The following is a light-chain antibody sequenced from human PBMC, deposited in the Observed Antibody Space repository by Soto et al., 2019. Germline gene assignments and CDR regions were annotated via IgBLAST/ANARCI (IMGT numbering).Light chain of an antibody. CDR3: QQFNDGLT. V-gene: IGKV1D-13*01. Sequence: AIQLTQSPSSLSTSVGDRVTITCRASQGISSALAWYQQKPGKAPKLLIYDASSLESGVRSRFSGSGSGTDFTLIISGLQPEDFATYYCQQFNDGLTFGGGTKVEI. J-gene: IGKJ4*01. CDR1: QGISSA. CDR2: DAS.